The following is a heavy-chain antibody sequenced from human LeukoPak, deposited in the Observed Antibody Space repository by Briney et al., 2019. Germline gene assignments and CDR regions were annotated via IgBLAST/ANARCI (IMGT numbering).Heavy chain of an antibody. V-gene: IGHV3-23*01. D-gene: IGHD2-15*01. CDR3: AGCSGGSCYLDY. CDR2: ISGSGGST. J-gene: IGHJ4*02. Sequence: PGGSLRLSCAASGFTFSSYAMSWVRQAPGKGLEWVSAISGSGGSTYYADSVKGRFTISRDNSKNTLYLQMNSLRAEDTAVYYCAGCSGGSCYLDYWGQGTLVTVSS. CDR1: GFTFSSYA.